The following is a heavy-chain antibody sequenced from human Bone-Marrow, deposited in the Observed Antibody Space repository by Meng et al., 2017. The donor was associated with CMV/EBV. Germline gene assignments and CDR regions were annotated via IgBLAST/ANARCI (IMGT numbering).Heavy chain of an antibody. CDR3: TNTIVGATGY. Sequence: GGSLRLSCATSDFGFSGHWMHWVRQPPGSGLVWVSRISSDGSETNYADSVKGRFTISRDNIKNTLYLQMNGLRVDDTAMYYRTNTIVGATGYWGQGTLVTVSS. CDR2: ISSDGSET. J-gene: IGHJ4*02. CDR1: DFGFSGHW. V-gene: IGHV3-74*01. D-gene: IGHD1-26*01.